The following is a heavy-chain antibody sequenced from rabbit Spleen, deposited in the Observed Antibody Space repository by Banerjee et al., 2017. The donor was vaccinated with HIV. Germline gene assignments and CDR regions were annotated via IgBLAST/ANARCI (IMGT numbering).Heavy chain of an antibody. CDR2: IDTGSSGFT. CDR1: GFSFSSAYD. Sequence: QQLEESGGGLVKPGASLTLTCTASGFSFSSAYDMCWVRQAPGKGLELIACIDTGSSGFTYFATWAKGRFTCSKTSSTTVTLQMTRLTAADTATYFCARDTSSSFSSYGMDLWGQGTLVTVS. J-gene: IGHJ6*01. V-gene: IGHV1S40*01. D-gene: IGHD1-1*01. CDR3: ARDTSSSFSSYGMDL.